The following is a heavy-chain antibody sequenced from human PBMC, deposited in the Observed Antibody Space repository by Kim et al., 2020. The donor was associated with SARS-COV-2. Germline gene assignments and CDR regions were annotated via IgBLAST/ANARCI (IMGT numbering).Heavy chain of an antibody. CDR2: ISYDGRNK. CDR1: GLSFDNSA. CDR3: ARGNYYESVSLSDYYNGMDV. Sequence: GGCLRLSCVASGLSFDNSAMNWVRQAPGKGLEWVAVISYDGRNKEYADSVKGRFSISRDNSKSTLYLQMNSLRVGDTAVYYCARGNYYESVSLSDYYNGMDVWGQGTTVTVSS. J-gene: IGHJ6*02. D-gene: IGHD3-10*01. V-gene: IGHV3-30-3*01.